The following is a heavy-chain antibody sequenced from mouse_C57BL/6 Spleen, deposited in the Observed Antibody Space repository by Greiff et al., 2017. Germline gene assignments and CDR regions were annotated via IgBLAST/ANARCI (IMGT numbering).Heavy chain of an antibody. CDR1: GYTFTEYT. J-gene: IGHJ4*01. Sequence: VQLQQSGAELVKPGASVKLSCKASGYTFTEYTIHWVKQRSGQGLEWIGWIYPGSGSIKYNEKFKDKATLTADRSSSTAYMELSRLTSEDSAVYFCARHEDHNYGSSRYYAMDYWGQGTSVTVSS. D-gene: IGHD1-1*01. V-gene: IGHV1-62-2*01. CDR3: ARHEDHNYGSSRYYAMDY. CDR2: IYPGSGSI.